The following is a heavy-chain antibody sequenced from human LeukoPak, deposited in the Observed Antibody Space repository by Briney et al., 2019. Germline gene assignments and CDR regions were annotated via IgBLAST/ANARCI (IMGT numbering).Heavy chain of an antibody. CDR1: GFTFSSYS. CDR2: ISSSSYI. D-gene: IGHD3-10*01. J-gene: IGHJ4*02. Sequence: NPGGSLRLSCAASGFTFSSYSMNWVRQAPGKGLEWVSSISSSSYIYYADSVKGRFTISRDNAKNSLYLQMNSLRAEDTAVYYCAGTYYYGSGSYYYFDYWGQGTLVTVSS. V-gene: IGHV3-21*01. CDR3: AGTYYYGSGSYYYFDY.